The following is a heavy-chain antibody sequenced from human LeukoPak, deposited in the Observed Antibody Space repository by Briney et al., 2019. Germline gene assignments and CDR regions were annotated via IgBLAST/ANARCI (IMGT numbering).Heavy chain of an antibody. CDR3: ARVSGSYQGGGSDYYYYMDV. Sequence: SETLSLTCTVSGGSISSYYWSWIRQPPGKGLEWIGYIYYSGSTNYNPSLKSRVTISVDTSKNRFSLKLSSVTAADTAVYYCARVSGSYQGGGSDYYYYMDVWGKGTTVTVSS. V-gene: IGHV4-59*01. CDR1: GGSISSYY. CDR2: IYYSGST. D-gene: IGHD1-26*01. J-gene: IGHJ6*03.